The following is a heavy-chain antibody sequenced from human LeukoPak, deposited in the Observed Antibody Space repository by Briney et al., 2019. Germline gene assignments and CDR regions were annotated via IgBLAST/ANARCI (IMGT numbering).Heavy chain of an antibody. CDR1: GFTFSSYG. CDR2: ISGSGGST. Sequence: GGSLRLSCAASGFTFSSYGMSWVRQAPGKGLEWVSAISGSGGSTYYADSVKGRFTISRDNSKNTLYLQMNSLRAEDTAVYYCARVYSYYDSSGYSDYWGQGTLVTVSS. V-gene: IGHV3-23*01. J-gene: IGHJ4*02. D-gene: IGHD3-22*01. CDR3: ARVYSYYDSSGYSDY.